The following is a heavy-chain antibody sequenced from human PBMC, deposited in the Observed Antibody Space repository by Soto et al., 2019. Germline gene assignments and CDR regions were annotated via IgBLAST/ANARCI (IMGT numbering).Heavy chain of an antibody. J-gene: IGHJ4*02. Sequence: QVQLVESGGGVVQPGRSLRLSCAASGFTFSSYGMHWVRQAPGKGLEWVAVIRYDGSNKYYADSVKGRFTISRDNSKNTLYLQMNSLRAEDTAVYYCARDYDATVGYWGQGTLVTVSS. V-gene: IGHV3-33*01. CDR1: GFTFSSYG. D-gene: IGHD3-22*01. CDR3: ARDYDATVGY. CDR2: IRYDGSNK.